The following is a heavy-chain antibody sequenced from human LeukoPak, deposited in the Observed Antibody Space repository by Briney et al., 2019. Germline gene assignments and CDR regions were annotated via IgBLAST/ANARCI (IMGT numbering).Heavy chain of an antibody. CDR3: AREGLGGGATEYYYMDV. D-gene: IGHD1-26*01. V-gene: IGHV1-46*01. CDR2: INPSGGST. J-gene: IGHJ6*03. CDR1: GYTFTSYY. Sequence: GASVKVSCKASGYTFTSYYMHWVRQAPGQGLEWMGIINPSGGSTSYAQKFQGRVTMTRDMSTSTVYMELSSLRSEDTAVYYCAREGLGGGATEYYYMDVWGKGTTVTVSS.